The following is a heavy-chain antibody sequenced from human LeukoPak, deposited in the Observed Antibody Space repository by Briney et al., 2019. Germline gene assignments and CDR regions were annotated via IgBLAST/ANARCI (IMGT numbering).Heavy chain of an antibody. J-gene: IGHJ4*02. D-gene: IGHD6-6*01. Sequence: PGGSLRLSFAASGFTFSDYYMSWIRQAPGKGLEWVSYISSSGSTIYYADSVRGRFTISRDNTKNSLYLQMNSLRAEDTAVYYCARDGLYSSSNFDYWGQGSLVTVSS. CDR2: ISSSGSTI. V-gene: IGHV3-11*04. CDR1: GFTFSDYY. CDR3: ARDGLYSSSNFDY.